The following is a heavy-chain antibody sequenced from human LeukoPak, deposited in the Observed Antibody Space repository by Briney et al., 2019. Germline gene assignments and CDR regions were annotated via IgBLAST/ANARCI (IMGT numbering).Heavy chain of an antibody. V-gene: IGHV4-34*01. CDR2: INHSGST. J-gene: IGHJ4*02. CDR3: ASRSGLLWFGEFNY. D-gene: IGHD3-10*01. Sequence: SETLSLTCAVYGGSFSGYYWSWIRQPPGKGLEWIGEINHSGSTNYNPSLKSRVTISVDTSKNQFSQKLSSVTAADTAVYYCASRSGLLWFGEFNYWGQGTLVTVSS. CDR1: GGSFSGYY.